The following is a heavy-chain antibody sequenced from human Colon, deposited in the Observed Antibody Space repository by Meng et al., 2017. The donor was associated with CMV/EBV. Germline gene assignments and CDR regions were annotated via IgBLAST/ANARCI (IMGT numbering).Heavy chain of an antibody. CDR3: AATPIRIGARITAEFDY. CDR2: INPNSGGT. V-gene: IGHV1-2*02. Sequence: ASVKVSCKASGYTFTGYYMHWVRQAPGQGLEWMGWINPNSGGTNYAQKFEGRVTMTRDTSINTAYMELSRMRSDDTAGYYCAATPIRIGARITAEFDYWGQGTLVTVSS. J-gene: IGHJ4*02. D-gene: IGHD2-21*01. CDR1: GYTFTGYY.